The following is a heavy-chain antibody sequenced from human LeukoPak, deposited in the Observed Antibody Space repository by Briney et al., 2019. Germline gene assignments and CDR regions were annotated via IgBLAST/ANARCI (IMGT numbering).Heavy chain of an antibody. Sequence: QPGGSLRLSCAASGFTFSSYTIHWVRQAPGKGLEWVAVTSYDGRNKYYADSVKGRFTISRDNSKNTLYLQMNSLRGEDTAVYYCARDPPDSGSYFLDYWGQGTLVTVSS. J-gene: IGHJ4*02. CDR2: TSYDGRNK. CDR3: ARDPPDSGSYFLDY. CDR1: GFTFSSYT. V-gene: IGHV3-30*04. D-gene: IGHD1-26*01.